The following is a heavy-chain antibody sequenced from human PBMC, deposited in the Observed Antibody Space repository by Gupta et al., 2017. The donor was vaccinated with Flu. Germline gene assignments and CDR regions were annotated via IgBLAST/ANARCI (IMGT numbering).Heavy chain of an antibody. CDR3: YVAAPPDF. Sequence: VQLVESGGGVVQPGTSLRLSCATSGFIFSGHGMDWVRQAPGKGLEWVAFVSDDGTYKYYADSVKGRFTISRDNSENTLSLEMNSLRPEDTAVYYCYVAAPPDFWGQGTRVSVS. CDR2: VSDDGTYK. J-gene: IGHJ4*02. CDR1: GFIFSGHG. V-gene: IGHV3-30*03. D-gene: IGHD6-6*01.